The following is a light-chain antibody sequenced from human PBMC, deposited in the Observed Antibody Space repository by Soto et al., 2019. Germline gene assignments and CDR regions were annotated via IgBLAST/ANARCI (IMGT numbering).Light chain of an antibody. J-gene: IGLJ1*01. Sequence: QSALTQPASLSGSPGQSITISCTGTSSDVGGYNSVSWYQQHPGKAPKVIIFDVSSRPSGVSSRFSGSKSGNTASLTISGLQAEDGAGYYCFSFWRRSTLYRFGAGTKLTVL. V-gene: IGLV2-14*03. CDR2: DVS. CDR1: SSDVGGYNS. CDR3: FSFWRRSTLYR.